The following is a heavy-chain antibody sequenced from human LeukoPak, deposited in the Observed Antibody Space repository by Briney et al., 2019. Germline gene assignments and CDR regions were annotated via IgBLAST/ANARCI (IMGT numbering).Heavy chain of an antibody. J-gene: IGHJ4*02. V-gene: IGHV4-34*01. Sequence: SETLSLTCAVYGGSFSGYYWSWIRQPPGKGLEWIGEINHSGSTNYNPSLKSRVTISVDTSKNQFSLKLSSVTAADTAVYYCAREGPTGVDYWGQGTLVTVSS. CDR1: GGSFSGYY. CDR2: INHSGST. CDR3: AREGPTGVDY. D-gene: IGHD7-27*01.